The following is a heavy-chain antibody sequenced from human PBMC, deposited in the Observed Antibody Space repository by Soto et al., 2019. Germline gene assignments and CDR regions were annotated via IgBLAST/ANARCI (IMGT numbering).Heavy chain of an antibody. CDR1: VFTFSSYS. V-gene: IGHV3-21*01. Sequence: PGGSLRLSCAASVFTFSSYSMNWVRQAPGKGLEWVSSISSSSSYIYYADSVKGRFTISRDNAKNSLYLQMNSLRAEDTAVYYCARRRGDYYYYGMDVWGQGTTVTVSS. CDR3: ARRRGDYYYYGMDV. J-gene: IGHJ6*02. CDR2: ISSSSSYI.